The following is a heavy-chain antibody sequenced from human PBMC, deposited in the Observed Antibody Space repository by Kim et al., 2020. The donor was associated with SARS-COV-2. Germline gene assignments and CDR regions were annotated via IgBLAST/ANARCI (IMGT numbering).Heavy chain of an antibody. Sequence: GGSLRLSCVASGFTFNTYTMSWVRQAPGKGLEWVSVISGGPHNKFYADSVRGGITISSDTSKNTLYLQKNILRDENTALYYSAEVEIKAGYNDFYYYAM. CDR1: GFTFNTYT. D-gene: IGHD5-12*01. J-gene: IGHJ6*01. V-gene: IGHV3-23*01. CDR3: AEVEIKAGYNDFYYYAM. CDR2: ISGGPHNK.